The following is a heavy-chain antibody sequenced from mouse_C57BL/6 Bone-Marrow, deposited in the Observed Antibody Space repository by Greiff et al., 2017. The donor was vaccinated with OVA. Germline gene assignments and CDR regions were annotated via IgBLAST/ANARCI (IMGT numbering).Heavy chain of an antibody. CDR3: ARYDGYYLYYAMDY. V-gene: IGHV5-15*01. Sequence: DVMLVESGGGLVQPGGSLKLSCAASGFTFSDYGMAWVRQAPRKGPEWVAFISNLAYSIYYADTVTGRCTISRKHAKNTLYLEMSRLRSEDTAMYYCARYDGYYLYYAMDYWGQGTSVTVSS. D-gene: IGHD2-3*01. J-gene: IGHJ4*01. CDR2: ISNLAYSI. CDR1: GFTFSDYG.